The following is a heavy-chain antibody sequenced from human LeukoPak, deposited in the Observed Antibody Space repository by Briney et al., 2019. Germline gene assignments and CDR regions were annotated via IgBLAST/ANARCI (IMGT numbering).Heavy chain of an antibody. CDR2: IRYDGSNK. D-gene: IGHD5-12*01. V-gene: IGHV3-30*02. CDR1: GFTFSSYG. Sequence: GSLRLSCAASGFTFSSYGMHWVRQAPGKGLEWVAFIRYDGSNKYYADSVKGRFTISRDNSKNTLYLQMNSLRAEDTAVYYCAKDIRYAVATRDYFDYWGQGTLVTVSS. J-gene: IGHJ4*02. CDR3: AKDIRYAVATRDYFDY.